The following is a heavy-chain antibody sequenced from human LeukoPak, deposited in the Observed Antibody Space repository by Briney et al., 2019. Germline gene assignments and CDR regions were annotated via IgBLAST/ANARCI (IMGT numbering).Heavy chain of an antibody. CDR1: GFTFSSYA. Sequence: GGSLRLSCAASGFTFSSYAMSWVRQAPGKGLEWVSAISGSGGSTYYADSVKGRFTISRDDSKNTLYLQMNSLRAEDTAIYYCASGYCSGVCYYDYWGQGTLVTVSS. V-gene: IGHV3-23*01. D-gene: IGHD2-21*02. J-gene: IGHJ4*02. CDR3: ASGYCSGVCYYDY. CDR2: ISGSGGST.